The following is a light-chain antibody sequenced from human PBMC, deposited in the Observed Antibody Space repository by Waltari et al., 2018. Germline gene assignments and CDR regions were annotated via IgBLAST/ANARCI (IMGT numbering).Light chain of an antibody. Sequence: QSGLTQPAPVSGSPGQSITISCTGTSSAVGNYNLVSWYQQYPGKAPKLMVYEVTKRTSGVSDRFSGSKSGNTASLTIYGLQSEDEADYYCCSYAGLGIYVFGTGTKVTVL. CDR1: SSAVGNYNL. CDR2: EVT. J-gene: IGLJ1*01. V-gene: IGLV2-23*02. CDR3: CSYAGLGIYV.